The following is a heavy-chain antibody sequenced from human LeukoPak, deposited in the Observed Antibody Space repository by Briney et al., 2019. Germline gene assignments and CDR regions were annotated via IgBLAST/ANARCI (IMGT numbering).Heavy chain of an antibody. CDR1: GGSFSGYY. CDR3: ARGPSAITMIVGTKTPGFQH. CDR2: INHSGST. Sequence: PSETLSLTCAVYGGSFSGYYWSWTRQPPGKGLEWIGEINHSGSTNYNPSPKSRVTISVDTSKNQFSLKLSSVTAADTAVYYCARGPSAITMIVGTKTPGFQHWGQGTLVTVSS. V-gene: IGHV4-34*01. J-gene: IGHJ1*01. D-gene: IGHD3-22*01.